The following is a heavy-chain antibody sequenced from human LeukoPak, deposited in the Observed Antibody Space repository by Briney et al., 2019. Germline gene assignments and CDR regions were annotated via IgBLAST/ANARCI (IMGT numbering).Heavy chain of an antibody. CDR2: IWYDGSNK. CDR3: ARAGTKQSLGYYYYGMDV. D-gene: IGHD3-10*01. CDR1: GFTFSDYY. J-gene: IGHJ6*02. V-gene: IGHV3-33*08. Sequence: GGSLRLSCAASGFTFSDYYMSWIRQAPGKGLEWVAVIWYDGSNKYYADSVKGRFTISRDNSKNTLYLQMNSLRAEDTAVYYCARAGTKQSLGYYYYGMDVWGQGTTVTVSS.